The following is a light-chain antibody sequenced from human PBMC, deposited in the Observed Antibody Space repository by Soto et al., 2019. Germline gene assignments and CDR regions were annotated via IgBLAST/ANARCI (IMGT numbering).Light chain of an antibody. V-gene: IGKV1-5*03. CDR2: KAS. J-gene: IGKJ1*01. CDR1: QTIDSW. Sequence: DIQLTQSPSTLSASLGDRVTITCRASQTIDSWLAWYQQRPGKPPNLLIYKASTLARGVPSRFSGSGSGTEVTLTINSLQPDDFATDYCQQYHMYSGTFGQGTKVDIK. CDR3: QQYHMYSGT.